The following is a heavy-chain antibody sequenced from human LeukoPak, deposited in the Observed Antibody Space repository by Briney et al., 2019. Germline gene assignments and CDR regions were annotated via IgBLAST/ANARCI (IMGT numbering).Heavy chain of an antibody. CDR1: GFTFSSYG. Sequence: GGSLRLSCAASGFTFSSYGMHWVRQAPGKGLEWVAVISYDGSNKYYADSVKGRFTISRDNSKNTLYLQMNSLRAEDTAVYYCAKSPAAGALWGQGTLVTVSS. CDR3: AKSPAAGAL. CDR2: ISYDGSNK. J-gene: IGHJ4*02. V-gene: IGHV3-30*18. D-gene: IGHD6-13*01.